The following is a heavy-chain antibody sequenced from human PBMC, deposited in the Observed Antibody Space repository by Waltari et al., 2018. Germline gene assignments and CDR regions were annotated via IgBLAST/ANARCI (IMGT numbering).Heavy chain of an antibody. CDR2: IYHSGST. Sequence: QVQLQESGPGLVKPSETLSLTCAVSGYSISSGYYWGWIRQPPGKGLEWIGSIYHSGSTYYTPALKSRVTISVDTSKNQFSLKLSSVTAADTAVYYCARHDYGMDVWGQGTTVTVSS. CDR3: ARHDYGMDV. J-gene: IGHJ6*02. CDR1: GYSISSGYY. V-gene: IGHV4-38-2*01.